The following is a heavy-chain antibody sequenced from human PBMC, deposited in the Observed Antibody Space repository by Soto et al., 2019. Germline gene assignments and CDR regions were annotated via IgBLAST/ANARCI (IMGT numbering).Heavy chain of an antibody. J-gene: IGHJ5*02. CDR3: ARSPRDPGSSGSSLDACFDP. V-gene: IGHV4-4*02. CDR2: TYHSGST. CDR1: GGSISSSNW. Sequence: SETLSLTCAVSGGSISSSNWWSWVRQPPGKGLEWIGETYHSGSTNYNPSLKSRVTISVDKSKNQFSLKLSSVTAADTAVYYCARSPRDPGSSGSSLDACFDPCGQGTLVSVSS. D-gene: IGHD3-22*01.